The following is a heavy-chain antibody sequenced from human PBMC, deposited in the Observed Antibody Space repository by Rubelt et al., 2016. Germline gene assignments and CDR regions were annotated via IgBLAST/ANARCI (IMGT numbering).Heavy chain of an antibody. CDR3: ARAPAAISP. J-gene: IGHJ5*02. Sequence: QVQLVQSGAEVKKPGSSVKVSCKASGYTFTGYYMHWVRQAPGQGLEWMGWINPNSGGINDAWKFEGRGTRTRDTSSSTAYMELSRLRSDDTAVYYCARAPAAISPWGQGTLVTVSS. V-gene: IGHV1-2*02. CDR1: GYTFTGYY. D-gene: IGHD2-2*02. CDR2: INPNSGGI.